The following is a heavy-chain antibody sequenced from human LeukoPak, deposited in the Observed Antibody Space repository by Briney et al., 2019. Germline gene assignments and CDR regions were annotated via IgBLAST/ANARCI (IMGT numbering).Heavy chain of an antibody. CDR3: ARDHPVADWAPDI. V-gene: IGHV4-59*13. CDR2: IDYSGSS. J-gene: IGHJ3*02. Sequence: SETLSLTCSVSGGSISSYSWTWIRQPPGKGLEWIGFIDYSGSSNYNTSPKSRVTISADPSTNHFSLNLTSVTAADTAVYFCARDHPVADWAPDIWGRGTMVTVSS. D-gene: IGHD3-9*01. CDR1: GGSISSYS.